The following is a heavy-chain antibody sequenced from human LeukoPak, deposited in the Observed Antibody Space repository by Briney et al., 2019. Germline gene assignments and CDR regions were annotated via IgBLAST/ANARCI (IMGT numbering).Heavy chain of an antibody. V-gene: IGHV3-23*01. CDR3: ARTDRWLVIANFDY. CDR1: GFTFSSYA. D-gene: IGHD2-21*01. J-gene: IGHJ4*02. CDR2: ISGSGGST. Sequence: PGGSLRLSSAASGFTFSSYAMSWVRQAPGKGLEWVSAISGSGGSTYYADSVKGRFTISRDNSKNTLYLQMNSLRAEDTAVYYCARTDRWLVIANFDYWGQGTLVTVSS.